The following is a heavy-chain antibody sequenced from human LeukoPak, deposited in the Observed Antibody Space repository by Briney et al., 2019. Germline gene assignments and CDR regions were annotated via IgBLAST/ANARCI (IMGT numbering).Heavy chain of an antibody. V-gene: IGHV3-64*01. Sequence: GGSLRLSCAASGFTFSSYAMHWVRQAPGKGLEHVSSISSNGGSTYYANSVKGRFTISRDNSKNTLYLQMGSLRGEGMAVYYCARGGYCSGGSCLYFYMDVWGKGTTVTVSS. D-gene: IGHD2-15*01. J-gene: IGHJ6*03. CDR2: ISSNGGST. CDR3: ARGGYCSGGSCLYFYMDV. CDR1: GFTFSSYA.